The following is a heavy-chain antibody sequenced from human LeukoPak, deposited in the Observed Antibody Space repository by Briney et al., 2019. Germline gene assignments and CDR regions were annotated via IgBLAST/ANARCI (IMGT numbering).Heavy chain of an antibody. J-gene: IGHJ4*02. V-gene: IGHV3-74*01. CDR3: ARGGCSNPSCLAD. Sequence: GGSLRLSCAASGFTLSNYYMHWVRQPPRKGLWWVSRLINHDTTATYADSVKGRFTISRDNAKNTLYLQMKSLRADDTAVYYCARGGCSNPSCLADWGQGILVTVSS. D-gene: IGHD2-2*01. CDR1: GFTLSNYY. CDR2: LINHDTTA.